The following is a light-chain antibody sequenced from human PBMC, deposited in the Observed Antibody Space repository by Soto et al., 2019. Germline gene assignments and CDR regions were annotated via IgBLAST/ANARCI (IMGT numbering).Light chain of an antibody. CDR3: QQYDILPIT. Sequence: DIQMTQSPSTLSASVGDRVTITCRASQSISSWLAWYQQKPGKAPKLLIYDASSLESGVPSRFSGRGSGTHFTFTISSLQTEDIGTYYCQQYDILPITFGRGTRLEIK. V-gene: IGKV1-5*01. J-gene: IGKJ5*01. CDR1: QSISSW. CDR2: DAS.